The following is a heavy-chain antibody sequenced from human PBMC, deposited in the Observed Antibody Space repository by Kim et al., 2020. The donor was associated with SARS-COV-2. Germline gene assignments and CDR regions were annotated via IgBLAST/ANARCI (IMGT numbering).Heavy chain of an antibody. CDR2: IIPIFGTA. Sequence: SVKVSCKASGGTFSSYAISWVRQAPGQGLEWMGGIIPIFGTANYAQKFQGRVTITADESTSTAYMELSSLRSEDTAVYYCARASTVTDYYYYYGMDVWGQGTTVTVSS. D-gene: IGHD4-17*01. V-gene: IGHV1-69*13. J-gene: IGHJ6*02. CDR1: GGTFSSYA. CDR3: ARASTVTDYYYYYGMDV.